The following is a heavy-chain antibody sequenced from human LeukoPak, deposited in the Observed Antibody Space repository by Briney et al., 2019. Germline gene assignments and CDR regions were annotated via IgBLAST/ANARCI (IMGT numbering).Heavy chain of an antibody. D-gene: IGHD5-18*01. CDR1: GGSFSGYY. Sequence: PSETLSLTCAVYGGSFSGYYWSWIRQPPGKELKWFGEINHSRSTNYNPSLKRRVNISVDTSKNQFSLKLSSVTAADTAVYYCAKGGGYSYGPTGFDYWGQGTLVTVSS. V-gene: IGHV4-34*01. CDR3: AKGGGYSYGPTGFDY. J-gene: IGHJ4*02. CDR2: INHSRST.